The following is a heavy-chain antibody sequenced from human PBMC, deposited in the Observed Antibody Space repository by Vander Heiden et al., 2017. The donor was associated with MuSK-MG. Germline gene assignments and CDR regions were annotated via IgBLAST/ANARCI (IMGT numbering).Heavy chain of an antibody. V-gene: IGHV4-39*01. D-gene: IGHD3-10*01. CDR2: IYYSGST. J-gene: IGHJ4*02. Sequence: QLQLQESGPGLVKPSETLSLTCTVSGGSISSSSYYWGWIRQPPGKGLEWIGSIYYSGSTYYNPALKSRVTISVDTSKKKCSLKMRSVTAADTAVYYFARRDGSGNSFDYWGQGTMVTVYS. CDR3: ARRDGSGNSFDY. CDR1: GGSISSSSYY.